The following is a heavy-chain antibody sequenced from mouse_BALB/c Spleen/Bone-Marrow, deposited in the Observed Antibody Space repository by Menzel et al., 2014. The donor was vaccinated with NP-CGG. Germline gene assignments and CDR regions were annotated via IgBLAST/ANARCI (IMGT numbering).Heavy chain of an antibody. CDR1: GYTFTSYV. CDR3: ARTFYLDY. Sequence: EVKLMESGPELVKPGASVKMSCKASGYTFTSYVMHWVKQKPGQGLEWIGYINPYNDGTKYNEKFKGKATLTSDTSSSSASMELSSLTSAAAAVNYCARTFYLDYWGQGTSLTVPS. J-gene: IGHJ2*02. V-gene: IGHV1-14*01. CDR2: INPYNDGT.